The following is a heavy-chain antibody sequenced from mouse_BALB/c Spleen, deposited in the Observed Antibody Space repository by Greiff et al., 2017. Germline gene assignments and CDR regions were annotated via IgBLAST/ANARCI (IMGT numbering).Heavy chain of an antibody. V-gene: IGHV14-4*02. CDR1: GFNITDYY. CDR3: NRYDGAFAY. CDR2: IDPENGDT. Sequence: EVQLQQSGAELVRSGASVKLSCTASGFNITDYYMHWVKQRPEQGLEWIGWIDPENGDTEYAPKFQGKATMTADTSSNTAYLQLSSLTSEDTAVYYCNRYDGAFAYWGQGTLVTVSA. D-gene: IGHD2-14*01. J-gene: IGHJ3*01.